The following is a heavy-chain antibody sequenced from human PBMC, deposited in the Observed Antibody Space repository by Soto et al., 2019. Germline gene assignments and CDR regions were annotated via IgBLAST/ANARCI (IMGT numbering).Heavy chain of an antibody. J-gene: IGHJ6*02. Sequence: QVQLVESGGGVVQPGRSLRLSCAASGFTFCSYGMHWVRQAPGKRLEWVAVIWYDGSNKYYADAVKGRFTISRDNSKNRLYLQMNSLRAEDTAVYYCARSRYGDYSMDVWGQGTTVTVSS. CDR1: GFTFCSYG. D-gene: IGHD4-17*01. CDR2: IWYDGSNK. CDR3: ARSRYGDYSMDV. V-gene: IGHV3-33*01.